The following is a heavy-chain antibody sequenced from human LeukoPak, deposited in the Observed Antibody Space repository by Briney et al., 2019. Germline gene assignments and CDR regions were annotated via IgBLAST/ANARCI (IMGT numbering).Heavy chain of an antibody. J-gene: IGHJ5*01. V-gene: IGHV4-39*01. CDR1: GGSISSSTYH. CDR2: IYYSGNT. CDR3: AIHSSPHAGSSSWYDF. Sequence: SETLSLTCTVSGGSISSSTYHWGWIRQPPGKGLEWIGSIYYSGNTYYNPSLKSRVTISVDTSKNQFSVKLSSVTAADTVVYYCAIHSSPHAGSSSWYDFWGQGTLVTVSS. D-gene: IGHD2-15*01.